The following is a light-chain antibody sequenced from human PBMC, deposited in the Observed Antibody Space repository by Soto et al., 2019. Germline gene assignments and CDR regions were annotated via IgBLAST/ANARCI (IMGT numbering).Light chain of an antibody. V-gene: IGLV2-14*01. Sequence: QSVLTQPASVSGSPAQSITISCTGTSSDVGGYNYVSWYQHHPGKAPKLMIYEVSNRPSGVSSRFSGSKSGNTASLTISGLQSEDEADYYCSSYTDSRTYVFGTGTKVTVL. CDR2: EVS. CDR3: SSYTDSRTYV. J-gene: IGLJ1*01. CDR1: SSDVGGYNY.